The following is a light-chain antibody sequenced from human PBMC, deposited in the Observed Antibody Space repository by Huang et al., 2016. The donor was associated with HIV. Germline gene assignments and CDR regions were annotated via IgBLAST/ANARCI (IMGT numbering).Light chain of an antibody. CDR2: GAS. CDR3: QQSYRTPRT. Sequence: DIQMTQFPTPLSASVEDRVTITCRAGQAIDKYLNWYQQKSGRAPRLLSYGASKLQSGVPSRFSGRASGTHFSLTINSLQPDDSAIYYCQQSYRTPRTFGQGTNLEI. CDR1: QAIDKY. J-gene: IGKJ2*01. V-gene: IGKV1-39*01.